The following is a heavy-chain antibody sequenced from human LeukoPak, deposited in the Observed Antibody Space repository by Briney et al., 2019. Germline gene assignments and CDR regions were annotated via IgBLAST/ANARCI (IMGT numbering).Heavy chain of an antibody. V-gene: IGHV3-48*04. CDR2: ISSSSSTI. Sequence: GGSLRLSCAASGFTFTSYSMNWVHQAPGEGLEWVSYISSSSSTIYYADSVKGRFTISRDNAKNSLYLQMNSLRAEDTAVYYCARGKYSSQYNRFDPWGQGTLVTVSS. CDR3: ARGKYSSQYNRFDP. J-gene: IGHJ5*02. D-gene: IGHD6-6*01. CDR1: GFTFTSYS.